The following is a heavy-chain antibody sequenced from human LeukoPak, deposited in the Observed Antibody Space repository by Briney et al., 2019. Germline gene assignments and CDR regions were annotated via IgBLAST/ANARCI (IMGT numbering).Heavy chain of an antibody. Sequence: GGSLRLSCAASGFTFSSYAMSWVRQAPGKGLEWVSAISGSGGSTYYADSVKGRFTISRDNSKNTLYLQMNSLGDEDTAVYYCAKYSSAWYAANNFDYWGQGTLVTISS. CDR3: AKYSSAWYAANNFDY. CDR2: ISGSGGST. V-gene: IGHV3-23*01. D-gene: IGHD6-19*01. J-gene: IGHJ4*02. CDR1: GFTFSSYA.